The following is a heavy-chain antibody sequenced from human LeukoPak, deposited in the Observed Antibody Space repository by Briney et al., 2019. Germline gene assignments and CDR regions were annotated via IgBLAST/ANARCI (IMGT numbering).Heavy chain of an antibody. Sequence: GGSLRLSCAASGFTFSSYGMHWVRQAPGKGLEWVAVISYDGSNKYYADSVKGRFTISRDNSKNTLYLQMNSLRAEDTAVYYCARESKGDYSGGFDPWGQGTLVTVSS. J-gene: IGHJ5*02. CDR2: ISYDGSNK. CDR1: GFTFSSYG. D-gene: IGHD2-21*01. CDR3: ARESKGDYSGGFDP. V-gene: IGHV3-30*03.